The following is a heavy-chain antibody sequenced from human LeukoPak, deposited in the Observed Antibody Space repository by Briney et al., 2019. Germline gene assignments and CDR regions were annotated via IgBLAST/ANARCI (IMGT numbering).Heavy chain of an antibody. CDR3: AKDVDTVMDWANDAFDV. CDR2: ISYDGVDK. J-gene: IGHJ3*01. Sequence: GGSLRLSCAASQFIFNNYAMSWVRQAPGKGLEWVASISYDGVDKYYADSLKDRFTMSRDNSKNSIYLQMNSLRVEDTAMYYCAKDVDTVMDWANDAFDVWGQGTMVIVSS. V-gene: IGHV3-30-3*01. D-gene: IGHD5-18*01. CDR1: QFIFNNYA.